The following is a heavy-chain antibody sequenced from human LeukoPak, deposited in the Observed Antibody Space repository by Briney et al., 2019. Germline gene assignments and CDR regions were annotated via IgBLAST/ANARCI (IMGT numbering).Heavy chain of an antibody. D-gene: IGHD1-1*01. CDR1: GGSVSPYY. CDR2: ILYSGTT. CDR3: ARVGDWNDLVY. J-gene: IGHJ4*02. Sequence: SETLSLTCTVSGGSVSPYYWSWIRQTPGKGLEWIGYILYSGTTTNYNPSLKSRVTISVDTSKNQFSLKLSSVTAADTAVYYCARVGDWNDLVYWGQGTLVTVSS. V-gene: IGHV4-59*02.